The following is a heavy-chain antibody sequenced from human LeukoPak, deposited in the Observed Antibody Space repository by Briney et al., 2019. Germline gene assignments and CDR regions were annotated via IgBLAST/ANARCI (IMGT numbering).Heavy chain of an antibody. CDR3: AKIIVVVPAAAYRDDY. J-gene: IGHJ4*02. V-gene: IGHV3-23*01. D-gene: IGHD2-2*01. CDR1: GFTFSSYS. Sequence: GGSLRLSCAASGFTFSSYSMNWVRQAPGKGLEWVSGISASDGSTYYADSVKGRFTISRDNSKNTLYLQMNSLRAEDTAVYYCAKIIVVVPAAAYRDDYWGQGTLVTVSS. CDR2: ISASDGST.